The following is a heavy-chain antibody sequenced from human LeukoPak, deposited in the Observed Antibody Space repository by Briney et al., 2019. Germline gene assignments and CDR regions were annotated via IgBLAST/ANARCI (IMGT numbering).Heavy chain of an antibody. CDR1: GFTFSDYY. D-gene: IGHD3-9*01. CDR2: ISSSGSTI. J-gene: IGHJ6*02. Sequence: GGSLRLSCAASGFTFSDYYMSWIRQAPGKGLEWVSYISSSGSTIYYADSVKGRFTISRDNAKNSLYLQMNSLRDEDTAVYYAMTGYTYYYYYGMDVWGQGTTVTVSS. CDR3: MTGYTYYYYYGMDV. V-gene: IGHV3-11*01.